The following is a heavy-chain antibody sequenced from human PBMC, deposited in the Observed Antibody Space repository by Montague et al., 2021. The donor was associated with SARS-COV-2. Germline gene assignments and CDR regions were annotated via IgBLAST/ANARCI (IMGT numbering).Heavy chain of an antibody. CDR3: ARAPIYRSSWYAYFDY. CDR2: INYSGST. V-gene: IGHV4-59*01. J-gene: IGHJ4*02. Sequence: SETLSLTCTVSGDSMNNYYWSWIRQPPGKGLEWIGYINYSGSTHXNPSLQSRVTLSKDTSKNQSSLRLTSVTAADTAMYFCARAPIYRSSWYAYFDYWGQGTLVTVSS. CDR1: GDSMNNYY. D-gene: IGHD6-13*01.